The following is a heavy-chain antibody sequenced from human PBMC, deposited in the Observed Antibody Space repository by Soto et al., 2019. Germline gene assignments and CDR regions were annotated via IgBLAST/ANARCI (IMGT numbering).Heavy chain of an antibody. CDR2: VSAYIGTT. J-gene: IGHJ3*02. V-gene: IGHV1-18*01. D-gene: IGHD2-15*01. CDR1: GYTFTSYG. CDR3: ARDISTVVVAATLRDGPFDI. Sequence: ASVKVSCKASGYTFTSYGISWVRQAPGQGPEWVGWVSAYIGTTYYAQKLQGRVTMTADTSTNTVYMELSSLRSEDTAVYYCARDISTVVVAATLRDGPFDIWGQGTMVTVSS.